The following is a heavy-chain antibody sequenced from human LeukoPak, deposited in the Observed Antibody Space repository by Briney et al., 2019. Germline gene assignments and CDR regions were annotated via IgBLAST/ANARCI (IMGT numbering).Heavy chain of an antibody. CDR3: ARPEKSGYSPYVFDI. CDR1: GFTFSSYS. V-gene: IGHV3-48*01. CDR2: ISPSSTIM. Sequence: GGSLRLSCAASGFTFSSYSMNWVRQAPGKGLEWVSYISPSSTIMYYADSVRGRFTISRDNAKNSLYLQMNSLRAEDTAVYYCARPEKSGYSPYVFDIWGPGTMVTVSS. J-gene: IGHJ3*02. D-gene: IGHD3-3*01.